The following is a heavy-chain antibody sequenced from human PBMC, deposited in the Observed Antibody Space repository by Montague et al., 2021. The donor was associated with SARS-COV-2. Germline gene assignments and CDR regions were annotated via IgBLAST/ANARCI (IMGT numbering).Heavy chain of an antibody. V-gene: IGHV3-7*01. D-gene: IGHD1/OR15-1a*01. J-gene: IGHJ4*02. CDR1: GFRFGNYW. CDR3: AKGGPLIWNKPDY. Sequence: SLRLSCAASGFRFGNYWMSWVRQAPGKGLEWVANINQDGSEKYYVGSVRGRFTISRDNARNSLFLQMDSLRADDTAVYYCAKGGPLIWNKPDYWGQGTLVAGSS. CDR2: INQDGSEK.